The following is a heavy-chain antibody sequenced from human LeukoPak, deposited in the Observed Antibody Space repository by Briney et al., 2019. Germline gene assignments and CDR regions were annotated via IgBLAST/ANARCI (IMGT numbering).Heavy chain of an antibody. Sequence: GSLRLSCLDSGVMFSSYWMSWVRQAPGKGLEWVADINQVGSDKYYVDSVKGRFTISRDNGKNSLYLQMNSLRTEDTALYYCAKDIGSYGFGYWGQGTLVTVSS. CDR1: GVMFSSYW. J-gene: IGHJ4*02. D-gene: IGHD5-18*01. V-gene: IGHV3-7*03. CDR2: INQVGSDK. CDR3: AKDIGSYGFGY.